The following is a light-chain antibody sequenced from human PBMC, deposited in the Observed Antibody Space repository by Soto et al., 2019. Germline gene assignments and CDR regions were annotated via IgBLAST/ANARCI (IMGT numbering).Light chain of an antibody. J-gene: IGKJ1*01. CDR3: QQSYSTLGT. CDR1: QSISSY. Sequence: DIQMTQSPSSLSASVGDRVTITCLASQSISSYLNWYQQKPGKAPKLLIYAASSLQSGVPSRFSGSGSGTDFTLTISSLQPEDFATYYCQQSYSTLGTFGQGTKVDLK. CDR2: AAS. V-gene: IGKV1-39*01.